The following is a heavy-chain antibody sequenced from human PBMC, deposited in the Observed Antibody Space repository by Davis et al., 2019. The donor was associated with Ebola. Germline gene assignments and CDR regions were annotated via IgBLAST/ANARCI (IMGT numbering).Heavy chain of an antibody. V-gene: IGHV1-46*01. CDR1: RYTFTSHH. Sequence: SVPVSRQASRYTFTSHHMHWVRQPPAQGLEWMGIINPSGGSTSYAQKFQGRVTMTRDTSTSTVYMELSILRSEDTAVYYCATILAGRYYYYYGMDGWGQGTTVTVSS. J-gene: IGHJ6*02. CDR2: INPSGGST. CDR3: ATILAGRYYYYYGMDG. D-gene: IGHD2-21*01.